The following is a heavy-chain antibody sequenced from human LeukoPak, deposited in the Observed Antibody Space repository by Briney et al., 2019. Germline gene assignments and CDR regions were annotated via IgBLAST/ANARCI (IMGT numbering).Heavy chain of an antibody. CDR3: ARARSMGYGSGSYYYYYYYYMDV. D-gene: IGHD3-10*01. Sequence: ASVKVSCKASGYTFTGYYMHWVRQAPGQGLEWMGIINPSGGSTSYAQKFQGRVTMTRDTSTSTVYMELSSLRSEDTAVYYCARARSMGYGSGSYYYYYYYYMDVWGKGTTVAISS. V-gene: IGHV1-46*01. J-gene: IGHJ6*03. CDR1: GYTFTGYY. CDR2: INPSGGST.